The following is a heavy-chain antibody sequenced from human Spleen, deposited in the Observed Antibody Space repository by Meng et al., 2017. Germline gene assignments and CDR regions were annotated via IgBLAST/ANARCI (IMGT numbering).Heavy chain of an antibody. Sequence: ESLILSCDVSGGPISSDHWWSWVRQSPGKGLEWIGEIYPSGSARYNPSLKSRITISVHQPKNQFSLTLTSVTAADTAVYYCTRNEYYCLGYWGPGNQV. CDR2: IYPSGSA. D-gene: IGHD3-16*01. V-gene: IGHV4/OR15-8*01. CDR3: TRNEYYCLGY. CDR1: GGPISSDHW. J-gene: IGHJ4*02.